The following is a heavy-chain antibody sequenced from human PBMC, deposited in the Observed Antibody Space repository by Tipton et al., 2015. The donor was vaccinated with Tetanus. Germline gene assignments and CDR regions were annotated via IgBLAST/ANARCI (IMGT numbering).Heavy chain of an antibody. V-gene: IGHV3-21*01. CDR1: GFTFSNYR. J-gene: IGHJ4*02. CDR2: ISSTSSYI. CDR3: ASGRTLDY. Sequence: SLRLSCAVSGFTFSNYRMNWVRQAPGRGLQWVASISSTSSYIYYADSVKGRFTISRDNAKNSLYLQINSLRAEDAALYYCASGRTLDYWGQGTLFTVSP.